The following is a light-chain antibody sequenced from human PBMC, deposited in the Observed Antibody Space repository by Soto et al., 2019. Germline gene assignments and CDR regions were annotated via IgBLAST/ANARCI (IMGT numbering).Light chain of an antibody. CDR1: SSDVRAYDF. CDR3: SSYTTRSSRV. J-gene: IGLJ1*01. CDR2: EVR. Sequence: QSVLTQHASVSGSPGQSIPISCTGTSSDVRAYDFVSWYQQHPDKATKLMIYEVRYRPSGVSNRFSGSKSVNTATLTISWLQAEDEADYYCSSYTTRSSRVFGTGTKVTVL. V-gene: IGLV2-14*03.